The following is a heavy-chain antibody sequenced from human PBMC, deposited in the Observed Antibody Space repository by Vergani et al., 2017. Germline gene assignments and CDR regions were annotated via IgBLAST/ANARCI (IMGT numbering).Heavy chain of an antibody. J-gene: IGHJ6*02. CDR2: ISGFSGDT. Sequence: QSQLVQSGAEVRKPGASLKVSCKSFNYTFRSFGITWVRQAPGQGLEWMGWISGFSGDTNYAQKFQDRVTIAADTSTDTAHLELSSLRSEDTAVYYCATPQTVTTGGMEVWGQGTTVIVSS. D-gene: IGHD4-17*01. CDR3: ATPQTVTTGGMEV. CDR1: NYTFRSFG. V-gene: IGHV1-18*01.